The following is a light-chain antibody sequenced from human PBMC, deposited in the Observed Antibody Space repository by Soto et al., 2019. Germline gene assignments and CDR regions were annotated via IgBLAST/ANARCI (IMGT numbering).Light chain of an antibody. V-gene: IGLV2-14*01. CDR3: SSYTSSSTRV. Sequence: QSALTQPASVSGSPGQSITISCTGTSSAVGGYNYVSWYQQHPGKAPKLMIYDVSNRPSGVSNRFSGSKSGNTASLTISGPQAEDEADYYCSSYTSSSTRVFGTGTKVTVL. J-gene: IGLJ1*01. CDR2: DVS. CDR1: SSAVGGYNY.